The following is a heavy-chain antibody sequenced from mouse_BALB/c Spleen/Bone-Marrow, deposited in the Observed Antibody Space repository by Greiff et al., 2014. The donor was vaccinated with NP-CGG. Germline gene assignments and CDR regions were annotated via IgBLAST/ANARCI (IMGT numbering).Heavy chain of an antibody. J-gene: IGHJ3*01. CDR1: GYTFTSYW. Sequence: DVQFQESGTVLARPGASVKMSCKASGYTFTSYWMHWVKQRPGQGLEWIGAIYPGNSDTSYNQKFKGKAKLTAVTSTSTAYMELSSLTNEDSAVYYCTRYYYRFSAWFAYWGQGTLVTVSA. CDR2: IYPGNSDT. D-gene: IGHD2-14*01. CDR3: TRYYYRFSAWFAY. V-gene: IGHV1-5*01.